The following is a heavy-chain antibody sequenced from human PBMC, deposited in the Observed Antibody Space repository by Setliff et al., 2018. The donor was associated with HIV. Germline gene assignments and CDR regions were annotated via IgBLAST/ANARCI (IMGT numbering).Heavy chain of an antibody. CDR2: ISSSSTYT. V-gene: IGHV3-21*04. CDR1: GFTFSSYA. CDR3: ARDCRVGWVFTYGMDV. J-gene: IGHJ6*02. D-gene: IGHD6-13*01. Sequence: PGGSLRLSCAASGFTFSSYAMAWVRQAPGKGLEWVSSISSSSTYTFYADSVKGRFTISRDNAKNSLYLQMNSLRPEDTAVYYCARDCRVGWVFTYGMDVWGQGTLVTVSS.